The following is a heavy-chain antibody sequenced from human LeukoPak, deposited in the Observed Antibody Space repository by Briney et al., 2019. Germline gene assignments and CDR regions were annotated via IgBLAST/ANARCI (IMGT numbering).Heavy chain of an antibody. D-gene: IGHD3-3*01. CDR1: GFTFNSYW. CDR2: INQDGSQK. CDR3: ARDLSYDFWSAYGY. J-gene: IGHJ4*02. V-gene: IGHV3-7*01. Sequence: GGSLRLSCAASGFTFNSYWMTWVRQAPGKGLEWVASINQDGSQKYYVESLKGRFTISRDNAKNSHYLQMNSLRAEDTAVYYCARDLSYDFWSAYGYWGQGTLVTVSS.